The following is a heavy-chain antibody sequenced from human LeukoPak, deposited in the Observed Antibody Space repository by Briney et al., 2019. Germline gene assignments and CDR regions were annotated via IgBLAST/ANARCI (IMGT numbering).Heavy chain of an antibody. CDR2: ISWDGGST. V-gene: IGHV3-43D*04. J-gene: IGHJ5*02. CDR3: AKDMGTGIAAAARFDP. Sequence: GGSLRLSCAAPGFTFDDYAMHWVRQAPGKGLEWVSLISWDGGSTYYADSVKGRFTISRDNSKNSLYLQMNSLRAEDTALYYCAKDMGTGIAAAARFDPWGQGTLVTVSS. D-gene: IGHD6-13*01. CDR1: GFTFDDYA.